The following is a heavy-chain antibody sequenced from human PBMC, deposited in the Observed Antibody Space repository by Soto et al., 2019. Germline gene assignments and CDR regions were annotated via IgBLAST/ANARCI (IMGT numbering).Heavy chain of an antibody. D-gene: IGHD1-26*01. CDR1: GYSFTSYW. CDR3: ARLWGSSGRLDAFDI. CDR2: IYPGDSDT. J-gene: IGHJ3*02. V-gene: IGHV5-51*01. Sequence: PGESLKISCKGSGYSFTSYWIGWVRQMPGKGLEWMGIIYPGDSDTRYSPSFQGQVTISADKSISTAYLQWSSLKASDTAMYYCARLWGSSGRLDAFDIWGQGTMVTVSS.